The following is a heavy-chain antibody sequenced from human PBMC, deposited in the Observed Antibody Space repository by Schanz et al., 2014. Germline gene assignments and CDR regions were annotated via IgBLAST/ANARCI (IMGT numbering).Heavy chain of an antibody. CDR1: GFSFVDAW. D-gene: IGHD1-26*01. J-gene: IGHJ2*01. CDR3: AREAKWGQWYFDL. CDR2: IRFDGSDK. V-gene: IGHV3-30*02. Sequence: VQVVESGGGLVQPGGSLRLSCAASGFSFVDAWMSWVRQAPGRGLEWVTFIRFDGSDKYYADSVKGRLTVSRDNSENTVYLEFHSLRSEDTALYYCAREAKWGQWYFDLWGRGSLVTVSS.